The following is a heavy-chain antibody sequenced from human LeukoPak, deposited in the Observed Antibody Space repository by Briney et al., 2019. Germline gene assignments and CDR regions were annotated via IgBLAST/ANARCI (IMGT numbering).Heavy chain of an antibody. D-gene: IGHD2-2*01. Sequence: SVKVSCQACGGTFSSYAFSWVRQAPGQGLEWMGGIIPIFGTSNYAQKFQGRVTITADESTSTAYMELSSLRSEDTAVYYCARVPGYCSSTSCFYYYYMDVWGKGTTVTVSS. CDR3: ARVPGYCSSTSCFYYYYMDV. V-gene: IGHV1-69*13. CDR1: GGTFSSYA. CDR2: IIPIFGTS. J-gene: IGHJ6*03.